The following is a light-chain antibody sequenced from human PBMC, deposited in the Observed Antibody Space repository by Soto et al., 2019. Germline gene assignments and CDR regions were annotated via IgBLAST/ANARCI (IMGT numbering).Light chain of an antibody. CDR3: PSCESTDVV. Sequence: NFMLTQPHSVSESPGKTVTISCTRSSGSIASNYVQWYQQRPGSAPSTVIYEDEQRPSGVPDRFFGSIDSSSNSASLTISGLKTEDEAVYFCPSCESTDVVFRGGTKLTVL. CDR2: EDE. V-gene: IGLV6-57*04. J-gene: IGLJ2*01. CDR1: SGSIASNY.